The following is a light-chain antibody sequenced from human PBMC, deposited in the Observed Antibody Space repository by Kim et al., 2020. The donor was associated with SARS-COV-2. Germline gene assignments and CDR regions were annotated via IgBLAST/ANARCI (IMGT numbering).Light chain of an antibody. Sequence: RVPSTCTGKHSKSRAAYNSHCYRQAPRAGPQHHIRDKNSRPTGVPDRFAGSRSGTSASLAITGVQAVDEADYYGQSNDRLRASVVFGGGTQLTFL. J-gene: IGLJ2*01. CDR2: DKN. CDR3: QSNDRLRASVV. CDR1: HSKSRAAYN. V-gene: IGLV1-40*01.